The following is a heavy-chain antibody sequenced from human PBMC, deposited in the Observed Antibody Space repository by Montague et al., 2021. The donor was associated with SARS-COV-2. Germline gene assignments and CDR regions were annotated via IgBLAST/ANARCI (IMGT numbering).Heavy chain of an antibody. CDR3: ARIPVGSKYYFDF. CDR2: TYYMSKWYN. CDR1: GDSVSSNIPT. D-gene: IGHD2-2*01. Sequence: CAISGDSVSSNIPTRNWIRQSPSRGLEWLGRTYYMSKWYNDYAESVKSRITIDPDTSKHQFSLHLNSVTPEDTAVYYCARIPVGSKYYFDFWGQGTLVTVSS. V-gene: IGHV6-1*01. J-gene: IGHJ4*02.